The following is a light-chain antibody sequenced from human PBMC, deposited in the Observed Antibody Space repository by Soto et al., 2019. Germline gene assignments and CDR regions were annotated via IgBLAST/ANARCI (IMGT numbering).Light chain of an antibody. CDR1: SSNIGSNY. V-gene: IGLV1-47*01. Sequence: QSALTQPPSASGTPGQRVTISCSGSSSNIGSNYVYWYQQRPGTAPKLLIYRNNQRPSGVPDRFSGSKSGTSASLAISGLRSEDEADYYCAAWDDSLSALYVFGTGTKVTVL. J-gene: IGLJ1*01. CDR3: AAWDDSLSALYV. CDR2: RNN.